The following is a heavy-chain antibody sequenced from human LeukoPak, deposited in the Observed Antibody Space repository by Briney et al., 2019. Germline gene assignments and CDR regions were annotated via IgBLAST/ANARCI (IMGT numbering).Heavy chain of an antibody. J-gene: IGHJ4*02. V-gene: IGHV4-61*02. CDR1: GGSISRGSYY. D-gene: IGHD6-13*01. Sequence: SETLSLTCTVSGGSISRGSYYWSWIRQPAGKGLEWIGRIYTSGSTNYNPSLKSRVTISVDTSKNQFSLKLSSVTAADTAVYYCASEGSSSWPFDYWGQGTLVTVSS. CDR3: ASEGSSSWPFDY. CDR2: IYTSGST.